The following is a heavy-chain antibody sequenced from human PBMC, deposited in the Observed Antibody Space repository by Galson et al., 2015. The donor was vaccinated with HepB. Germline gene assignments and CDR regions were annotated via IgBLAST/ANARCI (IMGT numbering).Heavy chain of an antibody. CDR2: ISGNGEKT. V-gene: IGHV3-64D*06. CDR3: VAQFRYGDLSGS. D-gene: IGHD3-10*01. Sequence: SLRLSCAASEFTFSDHAMHWVRQAPGKGLEYVSAISGNGEKTYYADSVKGRFSISRDNSQNTLYLQMSGLRVEDTAVYYCVAQFRYGDLSGSWGQGTLVTVSS. J-gene: IGHJ5*02. CDR1: EFTFSDHA.